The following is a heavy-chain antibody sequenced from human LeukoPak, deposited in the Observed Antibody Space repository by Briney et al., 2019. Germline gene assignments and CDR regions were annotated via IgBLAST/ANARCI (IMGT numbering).Heavy chain of an antibody. Sequence: GGSLRLSCAASGFTFSSYGMHWVRQAPGEGLEWVAVISYDGSNKYYADSVKGRFTISRDNSKNTLYLQMNSLRAEDTAVYYCARIARVSPRKAQTDCSFDYWGQGTLATVTS. CDR3: ARIARVSPRKAQTDCSFDY. V-gene: IGHV3-30*03. CDR2: ISYDGSNK. J-gene: IGHJ4*02. CDR1: GFTFSSYG. D-gene: IGHD2-21*01.